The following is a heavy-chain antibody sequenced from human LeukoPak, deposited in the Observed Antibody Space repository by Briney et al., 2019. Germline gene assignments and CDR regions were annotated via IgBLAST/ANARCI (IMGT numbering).Heavy chain of an antibody. CDR1: GGSISGYY. CDR3: ARHRSVGATPGVRDAFDI. D-gene: IGHD1-26*01. Sequence: PSETLSLTCTVSGGSISGYYWSWIRQPPGKGLEWIGYIYYSGSTNYNPSLKSRVTISVDTSKNQFSLKLSSVTAADTAVYYCARHRSVGATPGVRDAFDIWGQGTMVTVSS. J-gene: IGHJ3*02. CDR2: IYYSGST. V-gene: IGHV4-59*08.